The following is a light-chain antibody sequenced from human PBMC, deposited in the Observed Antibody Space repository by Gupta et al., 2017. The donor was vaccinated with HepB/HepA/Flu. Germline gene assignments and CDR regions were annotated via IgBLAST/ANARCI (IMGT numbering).Light chain of an antibody. CDR3: QQDDSYPLT. J-gene: IGKJ4*01. CDR1: QGISSY. V-gene: IGKV1-8*01. CDR2: AAS. Sequence: AIRMTQSPSSFSASTGDRVTITCRASQGISSYLAWYQQKPGKAPKLLIYAASTLQSGVPYRFSGSGSGTDFTLTINCLQSEDFATYYCQQDDSYPLTFGRGTKVEIK.